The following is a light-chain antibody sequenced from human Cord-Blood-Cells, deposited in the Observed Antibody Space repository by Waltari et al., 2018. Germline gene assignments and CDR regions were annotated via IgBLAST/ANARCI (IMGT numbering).Light chain of an antibody. CDR2: RTT. CDR3: VLYMGSGISV. J-gene: IGLJ3*02. V-gene: IGLV8-61*01. CDR1: SGSVSTSYY. Sequence: QTVVTQEPSFSVSPGGTVTLTCGLSSGSVSTSYYPSWYQQTPGQAPRTLIYRTTTRSSGVPDRFSGSILGNKAALTITGAQADDESDYYCVLYMGSGISVFGGGTKLTVL.